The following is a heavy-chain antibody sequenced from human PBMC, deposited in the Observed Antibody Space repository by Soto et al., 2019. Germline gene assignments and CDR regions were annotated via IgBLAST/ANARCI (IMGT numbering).Heavy chain of an antibody. Sequence: PGGSLILSCAAAGFSFSRYGMHWVRQAPGKGLEWVAIISYDGTNKHYADSVKGRFTISRDNSKNTMYLQMNSLRAEDTAVYYCARGDTLPGYWGQGTLVTVSS. CDR3: ARGDTLPGY. CDR1: GFSFSRYG. D-gene: IGHD3-10*01. J-gene: IGHJ4*02. CDR2: ISYDGTNK. V-gene: IGHV3-33*01.